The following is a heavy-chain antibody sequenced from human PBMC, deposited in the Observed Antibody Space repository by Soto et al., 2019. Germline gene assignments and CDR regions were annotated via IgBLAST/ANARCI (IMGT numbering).Heavy chain of an antibody. CDR3: AKDKSATEYSSSSIEYFCGMDV. CDR2: ISYDGSLE. Sequence: QVQLVESGGGVVQPGRSLRLSCAASGFTFSSYGMHWVRQAPGKGLEWVAFISYDGSLEYYADSVKGRFTISRDNSENTLYVHMNSLRVDDTAAYYCAKDKSATEYSSSSIEYFCGMDVWGQGTTATVSS. CDR1: GFTFSSYG. D-gene: IGHD6-6*01. J-gene: IGHJ6*01. V-gene: IGHV3-30*18.